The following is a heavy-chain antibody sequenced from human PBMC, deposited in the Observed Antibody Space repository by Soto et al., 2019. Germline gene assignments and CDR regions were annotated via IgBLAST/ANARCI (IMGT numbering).Heavy chain of an antibody. CDR2: IYASGTT. Sequence: QVRLQESGPGLVKPSETLSLTCTVSGASISNYYWSWIRQPAGKGLECLGRIYASGTTTYNPSLRSRVTMSVDTSKNQFSLNLNSVTAADTAVYYCARESRSELGTVEYWGQGTLLTVSS. V-gene: IGHV4-4*07. CDR1: GASISNYY. CDR3: ARESRSELGTVEY. D-gene: IGHD1-1*01. J-gene: IGHJ4*02.